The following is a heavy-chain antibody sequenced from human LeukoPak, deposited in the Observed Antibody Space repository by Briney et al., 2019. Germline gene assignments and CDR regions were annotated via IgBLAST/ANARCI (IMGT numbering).Heavy chain of an antibody. CDR1: GDSISSFH. V-gene: IGHV4-4*07. D-gene: IGHD3-16*01. J-gene: IGHJ4*02. CDR3: ARYPTMGGFDY. CDR2: IYHSGST. Sequence: PSETLSLTCTVSGDSISSFHWSWIRQPAGKGLEWIGRIYHSGSTYYNPSLKSRVTISVDTSKNQFSLKLSSVTAADTAVYYCARYPTMGGFDYWGQGTLVTVSS.